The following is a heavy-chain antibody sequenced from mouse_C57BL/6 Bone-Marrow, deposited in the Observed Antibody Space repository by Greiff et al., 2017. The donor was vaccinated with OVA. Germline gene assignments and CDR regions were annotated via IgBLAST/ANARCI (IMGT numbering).Heavy chain of an antibody. CDR2: IYYSGNI. Sequence: EVKLLESGPGLVKPSQTVFLTCTVTGISITTGNYRWSWIRQFPGNKLEWIGYIYYSGNITYNPSLTSRTTITRDTPKNQFFLEMNSVTAEDKATYYCARDPLYYGSSYGYFDVWGTGTTVTVSS. J-gene: IGHJ1*03. CDR3: ARDPLYYGSSYGYFDV. CDR1: GISITTGNYR. V-gene: IGHV3-5*01. D-gene: IGHD1-1*01.